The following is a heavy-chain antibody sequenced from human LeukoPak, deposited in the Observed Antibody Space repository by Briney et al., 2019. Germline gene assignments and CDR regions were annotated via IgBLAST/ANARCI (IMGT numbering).Heavy chain of an antibody. Sequence: SETLSLTCAVSGYSLGKNYYWGWVRQSPGKGLEWIGRIYGRASTSYNPSLMNRVTMSVDTSKNHFSLQLTSVTAADTAVYYCARYDSRGSASTKFDYWGPGIQVTVSS. D-gene: IGHD3-3*01. CDR2: IYGRAST. V-gene: IGHV4-38-2*01. CDR1: GYSLGKNYY. J-gene: IGHJ4*02. CDR3: ARYDSRGSASTKFDY.